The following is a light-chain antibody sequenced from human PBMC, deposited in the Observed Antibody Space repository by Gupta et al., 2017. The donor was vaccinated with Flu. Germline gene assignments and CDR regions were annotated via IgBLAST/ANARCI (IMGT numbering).Light chain of an antibody. CDR1: QSISSW. Sequence: DIQMTQSPSTLSASVGDRVTITCRANQSISSWLAWYQQKPGKAPNLLIYKASSLQSGVPSSFSGSGSGTEFTLTISSLQPSDFATYYCQQYDSYPWTFGRGTKVEIK. J-gene: IGKJ1*01. V-gene: IGKV1-5*03. CDR3: QQYDSYPWT. CDR2: KAS.